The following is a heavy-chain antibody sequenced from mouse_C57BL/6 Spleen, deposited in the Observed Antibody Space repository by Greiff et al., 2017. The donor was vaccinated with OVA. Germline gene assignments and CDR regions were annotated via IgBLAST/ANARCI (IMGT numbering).Heavy chain of an antibody. D-gene: IGHD1-2*01. CDR1: GFTFSSYG. V-gene: IGHV5-6*01. CDR3: ARHEPHYDGYYFDY. CDR2: ISSGGSYT. J-gene: IGHJ2*01. Sequence: EVQGVESGGDLVKPGGSLKLSCAASGFTFSSYGMSWVRQTPDKRLEWVATISSGGSYTYYPDSVKGRFTISRDNAKNTLYLQMSSLKSEDTAMYYCARHEPHYDGYYFDYWGQGTTLTVSS.